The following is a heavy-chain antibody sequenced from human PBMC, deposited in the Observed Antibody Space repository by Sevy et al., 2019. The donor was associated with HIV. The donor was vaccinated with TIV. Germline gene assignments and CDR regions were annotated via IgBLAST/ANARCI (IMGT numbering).Heavy chain of an antibody. CDR2: ISYDGSNK. Sequence: GGSLRLSCAASGFTFSSYAMHWVRQAPGKGLEWVAVISYDGSNKYYADSVKGRFTISRNNSKNTLYLQMNSLRAEDTAVYYCARGGYYDSSGYYVDYWGQGTLVTVSS. J-gene: IGHJ4*02. CDR1: GFTFSSYA. V-gene: IGHV3-30*04. D-gene: IGHD3-22*01. CDR3: ARGGYYDSSGYYVDY.